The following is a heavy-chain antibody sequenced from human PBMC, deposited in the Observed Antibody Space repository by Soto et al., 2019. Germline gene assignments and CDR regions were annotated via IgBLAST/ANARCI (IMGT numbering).Heavy chain of an antibody. J-gene: IGHJ6*03. CDR1: GYTFTSYD. D-gene: IGHD3-10*02. Sequence: ASVKVSCKASGYTFTSYDINWGRQATGQGLEWMGWMNPNSGNTGYAQKFQGRVTMTRNTSISTAYMELSSLRSEDTAVYYCARGRLFQAGADYYYFMDVWGKGTTDIGSS. CDR2: MNPNSGNT. CDR3: ARGRLFQAGADYYYFMDV. V-gene: IGHV1-8*01.